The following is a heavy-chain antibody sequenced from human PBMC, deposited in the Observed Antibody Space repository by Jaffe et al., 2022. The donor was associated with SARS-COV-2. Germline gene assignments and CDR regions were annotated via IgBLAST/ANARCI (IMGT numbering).Heavy chain of an antibody. Sequence: QVQLQESGPGLVKPSETLSLTCTVSGGSISSYYWSWIRQPPGKGLEWIGYIYYSGSTNYNPSLKSRVTISVDTSKNQFSLKLSSVTAADTAVYYCARDRGGGWFDPWGQGTLVTVSS. J-gene: IGHJ5*02. CDR2: IYYSGST. V-gene: IGHV4-59*01. CDR1: GGSISSYY. D-gene: IGHD3-16*01. CDR3: ARDRGGGWFDP.